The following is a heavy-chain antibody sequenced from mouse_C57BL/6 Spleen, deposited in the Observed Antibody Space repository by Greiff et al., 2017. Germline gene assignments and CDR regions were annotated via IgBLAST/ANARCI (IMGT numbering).Heavy chain of an antibody. CDR3: ARGDYYGSSTFDY. J-gene: IGHJ2*01. CDR1: GYTFTGYW. CDR2: ILPGGGNT. V-gene: IGHV1-9*01. D-gene: IGHD1-1*01. Sequence: QVQLQQSGAELMKPGASVKLSCKATGYTFTGYWIEWVKQRPGHGLEWIGEILPGGGNTNYNEKFKGKATFTADTSSNTAYMQLSSLTTEDSAIYYCARGDYYGSSTFDYWGQGTTLTVSS.